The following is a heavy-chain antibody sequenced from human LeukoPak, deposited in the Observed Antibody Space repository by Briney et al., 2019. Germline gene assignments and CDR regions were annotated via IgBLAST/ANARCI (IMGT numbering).Heavy chain of an antibody. CDR2: MNPNSGNT. J-gene: IGHJ3*02. Sequence: ASVKDSCKASGYTFTSYDINWVRQATGQGPEWMGWMNPNSGNTGYAQKFQGRVTITRNTSISTAYMELSSLRSEDTAVYYCAREIEDDAFDIWGQGTMVTVSS. V-gene: IGHV1-8*03. D-gene: IGHD3-22*01. CDR3: AREIEDDAFDI. CDR1: GYTFTSYD.